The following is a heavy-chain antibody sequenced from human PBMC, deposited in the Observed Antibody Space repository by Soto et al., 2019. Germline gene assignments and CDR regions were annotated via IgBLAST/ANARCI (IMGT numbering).Heavy chain of an antibody. D-gene: IGHD2-15*01. CDR1: DDSISSGGYY. CDR3: ARDLSLGYCSGCSCRRPYYCMDV. CDR2: ISYSGNT. J-gene: IGHJ6*01. V-gene: IGHV4-31*03. Sequence: SETLSLTCTVSDDSISSGGYYWSWIRRHPGKDLEWIGCISYSGNTYYNPSLRSRVTMSLDTPTSRFSLNLSSVTAADTAVYYCARDLSLGYCSGCSCRRPYYCMDV.